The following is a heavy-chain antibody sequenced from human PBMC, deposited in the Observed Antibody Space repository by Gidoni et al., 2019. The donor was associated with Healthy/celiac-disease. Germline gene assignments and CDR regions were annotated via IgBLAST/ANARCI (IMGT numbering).Heavy chain of an antibody. Sequence: QVQLVQSGAEVKKPVASVMVSCKASGYTYTSYGISWVRQAPGHGLEWMGWITTYNGNTTYAQKFQGRVTMTTDTSTSTAYMELRSLRSDDTAVYYCAKGDTDGAYYYYGMDVWGQGTTVTVSS. J-gene: IGHJ6*02. CDR2: ITTYNGNT. CDR1: GYTYTSYG. D-gene: IGHD5-18*01. V-gene: IGHV1-18*01. CDR3: AKGDTDGAYYYYGMDV.